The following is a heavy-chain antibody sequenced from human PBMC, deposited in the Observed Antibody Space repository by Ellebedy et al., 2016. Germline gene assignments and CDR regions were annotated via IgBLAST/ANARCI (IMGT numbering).Heavy chain of an antibody. D-gene: IGHD2-2*03. CDR1: GFTFSDYY. Sequence: GESLKISXAASGFTFSDYYMSWIRQAPGKGLEWVSYISSSGSTIYYADSVKGRFTISRDNAKNSLYLQMNSLRAEDTAVYYCARDSPGYCSSTSCYDNWFDPWGQGTLVTVSS. J-gene: IGHJ5*02. CDR2: ISSSGSTI. CDR3: ARDSPGYCSSTSCYDNWFDP. V-gene: IGHV3-11*01.